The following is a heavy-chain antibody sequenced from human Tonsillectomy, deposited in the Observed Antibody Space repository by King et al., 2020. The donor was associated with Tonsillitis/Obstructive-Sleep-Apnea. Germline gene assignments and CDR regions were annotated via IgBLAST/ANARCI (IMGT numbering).Heavy chain of an antibody. CDR1: GGSISSSSYY. J-gene: IGHJ6*03. Sequence: QLQESGPGLVKPSETLSLTCTVSGGSISSSSYYWGWIRQPPGKGLEWIGSIYYSGSTYYNPSLKSRVTISVDTSKNQFSLKLSSVTAADTAVYYCVRVNYYYYYMDVWGKGTTVTVSS. CDR2: IYYSGST. CDR3: VRVNYYYYYMDV. V-gene: IGHV4-39*01. D-gene: IGHD2-21*01.